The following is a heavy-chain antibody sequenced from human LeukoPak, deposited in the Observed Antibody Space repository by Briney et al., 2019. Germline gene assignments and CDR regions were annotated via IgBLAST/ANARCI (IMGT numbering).Heavy chain of an antibody. Sequence: SETLSLTCTVSGGSISSSGYYWGWIRQTPEKGLEWIGSIYYSGSNYHNPSLKSRVSMSVDTSKNQFSLKLSSVTAADTAVYYCARLDFMKGSYGLGSYFSYYYYMDVWGKGTTVTISS. CDR3: ARLDFMKGSYGLGSYFSYYYYMDV. V-gene: IGHV4-39*07. CDR2: IYYSGSN. J-gene: IGHJ6*03. D-gene: IGHD3-10*01. CDR1: GGSISSSGYY.